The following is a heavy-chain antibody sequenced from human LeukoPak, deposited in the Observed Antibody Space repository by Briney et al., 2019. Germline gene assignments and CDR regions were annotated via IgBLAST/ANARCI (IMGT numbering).Heavy chain of an antibody. CDR3: VGGWYRWDF. D-gene: IGHD6-19*01. CDR2: IYYRSQWYN. Sequence: SQTLSLTCAISGYSVSSTSATWNWVRQSPSRGLEWLGRIYYRSQWYNDYADSVKSRISFKPDTSKNQFSLHLNSVTPEDTAVYYCVGGWYRWDFWGQGIKVAVSS. CDR1: GYSVSSTSAT. J-gene: IGHJ4*02. V-gene: IGHV6-1*01.